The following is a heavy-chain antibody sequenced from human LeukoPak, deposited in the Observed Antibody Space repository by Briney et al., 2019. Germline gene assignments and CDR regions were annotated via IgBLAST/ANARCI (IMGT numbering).Heavy chain of an antibody. CDR2: FGVGGTST. J-gene: IGHJ1*01. CDR3: ARILFAGGNEYFQH. Sequence: GESLRLSCAASGFASSSYSMSWVRKAPGKGPEWVSAFGVGGTSTFYADSVQGRFTISRDNSKNTLYLQMNSLRAEDTAIYYCARILFAGGNEYFQHWGQGTLVTVSS. CDR1: GFASSSYS. V-gene: IGHV3-23*01. D-gene: IGHD4-23*01.